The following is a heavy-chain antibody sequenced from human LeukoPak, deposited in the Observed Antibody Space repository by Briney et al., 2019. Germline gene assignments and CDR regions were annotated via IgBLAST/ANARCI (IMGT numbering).Heavy chain of an antibody. D-gene: IGHD4-17*01. CDR2: VNHSGYT. CDR1: GVSFSTYY. Sequence: PSETLALTCDVSGVSFSTYYWNWIRQSPEKGLEWIGEVNHSGYTNYNPSLKGRVTISVDTSKNQFFLRLSSVTAADTAVYYCARQLYGSDYWGQGTLVTVPS. J-gene: IGHJ4*02. CDR3: ARQLYGSDY. V-gene: IGHV4-34*01.